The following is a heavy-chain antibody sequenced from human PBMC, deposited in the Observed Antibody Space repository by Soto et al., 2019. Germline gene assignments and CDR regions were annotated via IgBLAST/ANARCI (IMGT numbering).Heavy chain of an antibody. V-gene: IGHV1-69*13. CDR2: IIPIFGTA. D-gene: IGHD2-2*01. CDR1: GGTFSSYA. CDR3: ARVRGCISTSCYYWFDP. Sequence: GASVKVSCKASGGTFSSYAISWVRQAPGQGLEWMGGIIPIFGTANYAQKFQGRVTITADESTSTAYMGLSSLRSEDTAVYYCARVRGCISTSCYYWFDPWGQGTLVTVSS. J-gene: IGHJ5*02.